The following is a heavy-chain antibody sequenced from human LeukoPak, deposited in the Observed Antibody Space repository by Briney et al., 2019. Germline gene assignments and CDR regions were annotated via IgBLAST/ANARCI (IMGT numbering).Heavy chain of an antibody. CDR2: IYTSGST. CDR3: ARGSHYYGSGSYYPLDY. Sequence: SQTLSLTCTVSGGSISSGSYYWSWIRQPAGKGLEWIGRIYTSGSTNYNPSLKSRVTISVDTSKNQFSLKLSSVTAADTAVYYCARGSHYYGSGSYYPLDYWGQGTLVTVSS. D-gene: IGHD3-10*01. V-gene: IGHV4-61*02. J-gene: IGHJ4*02. CDR1: GGSISSGSYY.